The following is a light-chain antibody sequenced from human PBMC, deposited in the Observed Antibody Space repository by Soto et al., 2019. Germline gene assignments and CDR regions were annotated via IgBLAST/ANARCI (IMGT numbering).Light chain of an antibody. CDR1: RSVSSSY. V-gene: IGKV3-20*01. CDR2: GAS. Sequence: EAVLTPTRRTVSFSAGERTTLFCRCRRSVSSSYLAWYQQKPAEAPRLLINGASTRATGMTARFSGSGSATEFTLPISSLQSEESAVYYYQQHTSWLWTFGQGTKVDIK. CDR3: QQHTSWLWT. J-gene: IGKJ1*01.